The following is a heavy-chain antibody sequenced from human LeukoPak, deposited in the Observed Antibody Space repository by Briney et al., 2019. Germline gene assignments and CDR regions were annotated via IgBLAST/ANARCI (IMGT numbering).Heavy chain of an antibody. CDR2: INPNSGGT. Sequence: ASVKVSCKASGYTFTGYYMHWVRQAPGQGLEWMGWINPNSGGTNYAQKFQGRVTMTRDTSISTAYMELSRLRSDDTAVYYCARDSPGWLQLPDYWGQGTLVTVSS. CDR3: ARDSPGWLQLPDY. D-gene: IGHD5-24*01. V-gene: IGHV1-2*02. J-gene: IGHJ4*02. CDR1: GYTFTGYY.